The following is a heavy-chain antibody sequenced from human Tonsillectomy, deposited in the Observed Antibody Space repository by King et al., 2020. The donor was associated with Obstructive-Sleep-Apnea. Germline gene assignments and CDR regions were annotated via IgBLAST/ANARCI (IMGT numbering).Heavy chain of an antibody. V-gene: IGHV3-64D*06. CDR1: GFTFSSFG. CDR3: VKDVFGTNIFQS. CDR2: ISNYGGST. D-gene: IGHD4/OR15-4a*01. Sequence: VQLVESGGGLVQPGGSLRLSCSASGFTFSSFGMHWVRQAPRKGLEYVSAISNYGGSTYYADSVKGRLTISRDNSKNTLYLQMTSLRPEDTAVYYCVKDVFGTNIFQSWGLGTLVTVSS. J-gene: IGHJ4*02.